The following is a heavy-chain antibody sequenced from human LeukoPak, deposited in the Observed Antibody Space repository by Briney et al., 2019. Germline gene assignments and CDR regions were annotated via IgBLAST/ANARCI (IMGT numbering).Heavy chain of an antibody. CDR1: GGSFSGYY. D-gene: IGHD6-19*01. V-gene: IGHV4-34*01. J-gene: IGHJ6*02. CDR3: ARGKRVNLRRSYEAISPLAVAEKGGYYYGMDV. Sequence: PSETLSLTCAVYGGSFSGYYWSWIRQPPGKGLEWIGEINHSGSTNYNPSLKSRVTISVDTSKNQFSLKLSSVTAADTAVYYCARGKRVNLRRSYEAISPLAVAEKGGYYYGMDVWGQGTTVTVSS. CDR2: INHSGST.